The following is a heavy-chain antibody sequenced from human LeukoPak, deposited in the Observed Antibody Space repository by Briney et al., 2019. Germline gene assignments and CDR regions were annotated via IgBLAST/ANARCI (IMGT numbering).Heavy chain of an antibody. CDR1: GYTFTSSG. J-gene: IGHJ4*02. D-gene: IGHD6-13*01. CDR2: ISVYNGNT. CDR3: ARDIAAAGTKTVDY. Sequence: VASVKVSCKASGYTFTSSGFSWVRQAPGQGLEWMGWISVYNGNTNYAQKLQGRVTMTTDTSTSTAYMELRSLRSDDTAVYYCARDIAAAGTKTVDYWGQGTLVTVSS. V-gene: IGHV1-18*01.